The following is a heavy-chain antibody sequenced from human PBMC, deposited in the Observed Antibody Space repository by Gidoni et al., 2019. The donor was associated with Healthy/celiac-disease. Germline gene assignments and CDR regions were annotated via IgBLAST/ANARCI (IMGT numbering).Heavy chain of an antibody. CDR1: GFTFSSYA. J-gene: IGHJ3*01. CDR3: ARGSGSDAFDV. D-gene: IGHD2-15*01. V-gene: IGHV3-30-3*01. Sequence: QVQLVESGGGVVQPGRSLRLSCAASGFTFSSYAMHWVRQAPGKGLEWVALVSFDGSSKYYADSVKGRFTISRDNSKNTLFLQMNSLRAEDTAVYYCARGSGSDAFDVWGQGTMVTVSS. CDR2: VSFDGSSK.